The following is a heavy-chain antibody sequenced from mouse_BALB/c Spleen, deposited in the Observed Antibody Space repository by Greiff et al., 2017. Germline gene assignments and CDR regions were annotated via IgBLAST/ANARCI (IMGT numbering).Heavy chain of an antibody. V-gene: IGHV5-12-2*01. CDR1: GFTFSSYT. CDR3: ARHPVVAYYYAMDY. J-gene: IGHJ4*01. D-gene: IGHD1-1*01. Sequence: DVQLVESGGGLVQPGGSLKLSCAASGFTFSSYTMSWVRQTPEKRLEWVAYISNGGGSTYYPDTVKGRFTISRDNAKNTLYLQMSSLKSEDTAMYYCARHPVVAYYYAMDYWGQGTSVTVSS. CDR2: ISNGGGST.